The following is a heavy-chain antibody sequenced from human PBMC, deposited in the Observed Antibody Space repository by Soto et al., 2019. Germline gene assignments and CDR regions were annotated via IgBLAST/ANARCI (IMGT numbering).Heavy chain of an antibody. CDR2: ISSDGDIT. V-gene: IGHV3-64D*06. CDR3: VKVSTFYDILTGYYSANFFDP. CDR1: GFTFSEYS. D-gene: IGHD3-9*01. J-gene: IGHJ5*02. Sequence: GGSLRLSCSASGFTFSEYSMHWVRQAPGKGLQYVSTISSDGDITYYADSVKGRFTISRDNSKNTLYLQMNSLRPEDTAVYYCVKVSTFYDILTGYYSANFFDPWGQGTLVTVSS.